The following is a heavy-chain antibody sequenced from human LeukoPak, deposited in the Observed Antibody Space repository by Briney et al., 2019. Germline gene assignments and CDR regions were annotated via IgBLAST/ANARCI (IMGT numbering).Heavy chain of an antibody. V-gene: IGHV3-23*01. CDR3: AREYYDPGGT. CDR1: GFTFSSYA. J-gene: IGHJ5*02. Sequence: PGGSLRLSCEASGFTFSSYAIRWVRQAPGTGLEWVSSIPGSGGATYYADSVRGRFSISRDSSKNTVYLQMNSLRDEDTAVYYCAREYYDPGGTWGQGTLVTVSS. D-gene: IGHD3-22*01. CDR2: IPGSGGAT.